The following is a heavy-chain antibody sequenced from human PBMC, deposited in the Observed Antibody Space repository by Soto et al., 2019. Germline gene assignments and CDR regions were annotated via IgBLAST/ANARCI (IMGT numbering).Heavy chain of an antibody. CDR2: INDGGSA. D-gene: IGHD3-10*01. J-gene: IGHJ4*02. CDR1: GGSFSGYS. Sequence: QVQLQQWGAGLLKPSETLSLTCAVYGGSFSGYSWTWIRQSPGKGLEWIGQINDGGSANYNPSLKSRVTISVDTSNNEFFLELSSVTAADTAVYYCARGLFSDTHYSGGWYFFDYWGQGTLVTVSS. V-gene: IGHV4-34*01. CDR3: ARGLFSDTHYSGGWYFFDY.